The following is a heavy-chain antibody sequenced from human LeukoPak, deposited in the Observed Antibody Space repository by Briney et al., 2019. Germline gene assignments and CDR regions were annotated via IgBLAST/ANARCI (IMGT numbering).Heavy chain of an antibody. V-gene: IGHV1-24*01. CDR3: ATDGGDYSGDFQH. Sequence: ASVKASCKVSGYTLTELSMHWVRQAPGKGLEWMGGFDPEDGETIYAQKFQGRVTMTEDTSTDTAYMELSSLRSEDTAVYYCATDGGDYSGDFQHWGQGTLVTVSS. D-gene: IGHD2-15*01. CDR1: GYTLTELS. CDR2: FDPEDGET. J-gene: IGHJ1*01.